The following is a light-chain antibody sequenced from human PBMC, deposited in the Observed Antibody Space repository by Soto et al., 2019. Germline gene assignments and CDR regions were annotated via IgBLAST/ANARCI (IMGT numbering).Light chain of an antibody. J-gene: IGKJ2*01. CDR1: QSGSSSY. CDR3: EQYGSSPPRYT. Sequence: EIVLTQSPGTLSLSPGERATLTCRASQSGSSSYLAWYQQKPGQAPSLLIYGASSRATGIPDRFSGSGSGTGFTLTISRLEPEDFAVYYCEQYGSSPPRYTFGQGNKLEIK. V-gene: IGKV3-20*01. CDR2: GAS.